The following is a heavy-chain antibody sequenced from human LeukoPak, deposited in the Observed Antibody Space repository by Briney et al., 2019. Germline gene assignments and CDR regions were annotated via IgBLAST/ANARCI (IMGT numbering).Heavy chain of an antibody. CDR1: GYTFTSYG. D-gene: IGHD3-22*01. J-gene: IGHJ4*02. V-gene: IGHV1-18*01. CDR3: ARGQDYYDSSGEIDY. Sequence: GASVKVSCKASGYTFTSYGISWVRQAPGQGLEWMGWISAYNGNTNYAQKLQGRVTMTTDTSTSTAYMELRSLRSDDTAVYYCARGQDYYDSSGEIDYWGQGTLVTVSS. CDR2: ISAYNGNT.